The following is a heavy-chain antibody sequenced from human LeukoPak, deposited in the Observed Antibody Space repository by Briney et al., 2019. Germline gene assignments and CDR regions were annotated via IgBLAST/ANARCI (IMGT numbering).Heavy chain of an antibody. CDR1: GGIFSRHT. Sequence: GASVKVSCKASGGIFSRHTISWVRQSPGQGLEWMGGITPMFGTSNYAQKFQGRVTITADESTSTAYMELSSLRSEDTAVYYCARGVYRELLADYWGQGTLVTVSS. CDR2: ITPMFGTS. CDR3: ARGVYRELLADY. V-gene: IGHV1-69*13. D-gene: IGHD2-21*02. J-gene: IGHJ4*02.